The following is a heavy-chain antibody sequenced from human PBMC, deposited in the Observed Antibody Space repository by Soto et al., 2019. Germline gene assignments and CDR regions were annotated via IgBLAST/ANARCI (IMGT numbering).Heavy chain of an antibody. CDR1: GFTFSDYY. CDR3: ARGEAVAATDY. Sequence: QVPLVESGGCLVKPGGSLRLSCAASGFTFSDYYMSWIRQAPGKGLEWVSYISSSGTTIYYVDSVKGRFTISRDNAKNSLYMQMNSLRAEDTAVYYCARGEAVAATDYWGQGTLVTVSS. J-gene: IGHJ4*02. V-gene: IGHV3-11*01. CDR2: ISSSGTTI. D-gene: IGHD6-19*01.